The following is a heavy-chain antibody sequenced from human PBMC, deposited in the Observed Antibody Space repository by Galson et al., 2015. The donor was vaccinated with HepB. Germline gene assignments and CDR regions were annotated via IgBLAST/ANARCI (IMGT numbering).Heavy chain of an antibody. Sequence: SLRLSCAASGFTFSDYYMSWIRQAPGKGLEWVSYISSSSSYTNYADSVKGRFTISRDNAKNSLYLQMNSLRAEDTAVYYCARAGRAMVRGVGHVDYWGQGTLVTVSS. CDR2: ISSSSSYT. D-gene: IGHD3-10*01. CDR1: GFTFSDYY. V-gene: IGHV3-11*06. J-gene: IGHJ4*02. CDR3: ARAGRAMVRGVGHVDY.